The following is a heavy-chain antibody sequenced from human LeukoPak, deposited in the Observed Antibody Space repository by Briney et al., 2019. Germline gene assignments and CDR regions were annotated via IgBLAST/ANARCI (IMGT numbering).Heavy chain of an antibody. CDR3: ARDRYCSSTSCYDDY. CDR1: GFTFSSYA. Sequence: GGSLRVSCAASGFTFSSYAMHWVGQAPGKGLEWVAVISYDGSNKYYADSVKGRFTISRDNSKNTLYLQMNSLRAEDTAVYYCARDRYCSSTSCYDDYWAREPWSPSPQ. D-gene: IGHD2-2*01. V-gene: IGHV3-30-3*01. CDR2: ISYDGSNK. J-gene: IGHJ4*02.